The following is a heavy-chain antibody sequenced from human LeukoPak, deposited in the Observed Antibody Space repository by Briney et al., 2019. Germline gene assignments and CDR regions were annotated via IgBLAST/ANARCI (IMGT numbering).Heavy chain of an antibody. CDR1: GYSISSGNF. J-gene: IGHJ4*02. V-gene: IGHV4-38-2*01. CDR3: ARNGGYGRFDY. CDR2: IDHSGST. Sequence: SETLSPTCAVSGYSISSGNFWGWIRRPPGKGLEWIGTIDHSGSTYYNPSLKSRVTISVDTSKNQFSLTLSSVTAADTAFYYCARNGGYGRFDYWGQGTLVTVSS. D-gene: IGHD1-26*01.